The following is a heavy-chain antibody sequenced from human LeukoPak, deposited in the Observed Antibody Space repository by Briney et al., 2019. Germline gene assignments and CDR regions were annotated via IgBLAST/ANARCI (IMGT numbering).Heavy chain of an antibody. J-gene: IGHJ4*02. V-gene: IGHV5-51*01. D-gene: IGHD5-18*01. CDR3: ARSVPPWLGDN. CDR1: GYSFTNYW. Sequence: GESLKISCKGSGYSFTNYWSGWWGQMPGKGLEGMGIIYPSDSDIRYNPSFQGQVTISADKSISTAYLQWRSLRSPDTAIYYCARSVPPWLGDNWGEGALGTVSS. CDR2: IYPSDSDI.